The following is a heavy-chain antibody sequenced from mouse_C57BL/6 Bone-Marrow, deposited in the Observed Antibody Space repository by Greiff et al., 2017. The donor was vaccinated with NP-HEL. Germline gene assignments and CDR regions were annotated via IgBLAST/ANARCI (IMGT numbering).Heavy chain of an antibody. J-gene: IGHJ2*01. D-gene: IGHD2-3*01. CDR3: AREGYWGYSPFDC. CDR1: GYTFTSYW. V-gene: IGHV1-69*01. CDR2: IDPSDSYT. Sequence: QVQLQQPGAELVMPGASVKLSCKASGYTFTSYWMHWVKQRPGQGLEWIGEIDPSDSYTNYNQKFKGKATLTVDKSSSTAYMQLSSLTSEDSAVYYCAREGYWGYSPFDCWGQDTTLTVSS.